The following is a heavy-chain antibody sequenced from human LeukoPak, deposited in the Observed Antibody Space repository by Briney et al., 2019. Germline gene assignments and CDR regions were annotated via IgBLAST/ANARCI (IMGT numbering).Heavy chain of an antibody. CDR3: ARIWSGYYDAFDI. D-gene: IGHD3-3*01. Sequence: SXKVSCMASGGTFSSYAISWVRQAPGQGLEWMGGIIPIFGTANYAQKFQGRVTITTDESTSTAYMELSSLRSEDTAVYYCARIWSGYYDAFDIWGQGTMVTVSS. CDR2: IIPIFGTA. V-gene: IGHV1-69*05. J-gene: IGHJ3*02. CDR1: GGTFSSYA.